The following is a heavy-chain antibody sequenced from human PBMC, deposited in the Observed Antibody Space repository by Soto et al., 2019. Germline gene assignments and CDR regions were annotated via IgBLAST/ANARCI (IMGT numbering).Heavy chain of an antibody. CDR3: ARNKIHLPHY. D-gene: IGHD5-18*01. CDR2: ISSSGGST. V-gene: IGHV3-23*01. CDR1: GFTFSNYA. J-gene: IGHJ4*02. Sequence: PGGSLRLSCAASGFTFSNYAMSWVRQAPGKGLEWVSAISSSGGSTYYADSVKGRFTISRDNSKNTLYLQMNSLRAEDTAVYYCARNKIHLPHYWGQGTLVTVSS.